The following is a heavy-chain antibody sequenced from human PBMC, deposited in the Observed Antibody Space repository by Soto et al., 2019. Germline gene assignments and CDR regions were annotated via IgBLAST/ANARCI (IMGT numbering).Heavy chain of an antibody. CDR2: IYGGGTT. D-gene: IGHD3-3*01. Sequence: GGSLRLSCAASGFTVSSKYMTWVRQAPGKGLEWVSVIYGGGTTYYADSVKGRFTISRDNSRNSLYLQMNNLRAEDTALYFCAKGTEYGVVLMSTFDYWGQGTLVTVSS. V-gene: IGHV3-53*05. CDR1: GFTVSSKY. J-gene: IGHJ4*02. CDR3: AKGTEYGVVLMSTFDY.